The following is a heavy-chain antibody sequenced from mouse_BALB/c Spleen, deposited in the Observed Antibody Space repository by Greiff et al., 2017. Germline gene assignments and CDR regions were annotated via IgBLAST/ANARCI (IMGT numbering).Heavy chain of an antibody. Sequence: EVKLMESGGGLVQPGGSLRLSCATSGFTFTDYYMSWVRQPPGKALEWLGFIRNKANGYTTEYSASVKGRFTISRDNSQSILYLQMNTLRAEDSATYYCARGDSSGYEAMDYWGQGTSVTVSS. CDR3: ARGDSSGYEAMDY. CDR1: GFTFTDYY. CDR2: IRNKANGYTT. V-gene: IGHV7-3*02. J-gene: IGHJ4*01. D-gene: IGHD3-2*01.